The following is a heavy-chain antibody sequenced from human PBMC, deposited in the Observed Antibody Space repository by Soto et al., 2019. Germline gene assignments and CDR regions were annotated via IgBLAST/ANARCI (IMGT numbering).Heavy chain of an antibody. D-gene: IGHD4-17*01. CDR3: AKPLPNDYGDYVYYSYGMDV. CDR2: ISGSGGST. Sequence: EVQLLESGGGLVQPGGSLRLSCAASGFTFSSYAMSWVRQAPGKGLEWVSAISGSGGSTYYADSVKGRFTISRDNSKNTLYLQMNRLRAEDTAVYYCAKPLPNDYGDYVYYSYGMDVWGQGTTVTVSS. CDR1: GFTFSSYA. J-gene: IGHJ6*02. V-gene: IGHV3-23*01.